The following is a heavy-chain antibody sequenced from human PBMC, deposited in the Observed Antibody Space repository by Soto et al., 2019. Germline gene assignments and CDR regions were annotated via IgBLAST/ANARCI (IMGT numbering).Heavy chain of an antibody. CDR2: ISYDGSNK. CDR1: GFTFSSYA. Sequence: GGSLRLSCAASGFTFSSYAMHWVRQAPGKGLEWVAVISYDGSNKYYADSVKGRFTISRDNSKNTLYLQMNSLRAEDTAVYYCARGLGYFATGYFDYWGQGTLVTVSS. V-gene: IGHV3-30-3*01. D-gene: IGHD3-22*01. CDR3: ARGLGYFATGYFDY. J-gene: IGHJ4*02.